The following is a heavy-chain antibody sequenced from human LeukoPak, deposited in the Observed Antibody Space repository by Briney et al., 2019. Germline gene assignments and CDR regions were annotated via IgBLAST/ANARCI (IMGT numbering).Heavy chain of an antibody. D-gene: IGHD3-22*01. J-gene: IGHJ3*02. V-gene: IGHV4-59*01. CDR1: GGSISSYY. Sequence: SETLSLTCTVSGGSISSYYWSWIRQPPGKRLEWIGCIYYSGSTNSNPSLKSRVTISADTSKNQFSLKLSSVTAADTAVYYCARGNYDSRGYSNAFDIWGQGAMVTVSS. CDR2: IYYSGST. CDR3: ARGNYDSRGYSNAFDI.